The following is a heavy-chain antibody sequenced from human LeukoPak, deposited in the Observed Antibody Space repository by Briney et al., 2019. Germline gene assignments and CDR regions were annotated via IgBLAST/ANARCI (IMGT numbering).Heavy chain of an antibody. Sequence: GGSLRLSCAASGFTISANFMSWVRQAPGKGLEWVSIMYSVGSTFYVDSVKGRFTISRDPSKNSLDLQMDSLRVDDTAVYYCARDLSGYSYGFGGDLWGQGTLVTVSS. CDR3: ARDLSGYSYGFGGDL. J-gene: IGHJ4*02. CDR1: GFTISANF. D-gene: IGHD5-18*01. V-gene: IGHV3-66*01. CDR2: MYSVGST.